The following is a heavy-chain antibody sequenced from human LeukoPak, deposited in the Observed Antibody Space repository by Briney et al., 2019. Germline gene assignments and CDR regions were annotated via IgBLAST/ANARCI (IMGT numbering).Heavy chain of an antibody. CDR1: GGSISSGGYY. Sequence: PSETLSLTCTVSGGSISSGGYYWSWIRQHPGTGLEWIGYIYYSGSTYYNPSLKSRVTISVDTSKNQFSLHLNSVTPEDTAVYYCARRLTQYDCFDPWGQGILVTVSS. CDR2: IYYSGST. J-gene: IGHJ5*02. D-gene: IGHD2-2*01. CDR3: ARRLTQYDCFDP. V-gene: IGHV4-31*03.